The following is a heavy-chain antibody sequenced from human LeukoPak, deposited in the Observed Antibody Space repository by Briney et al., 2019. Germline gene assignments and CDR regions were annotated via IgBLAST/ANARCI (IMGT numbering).Heavy chain of an antibody. D-gene: IGHD5-12*01. CDR2: IHYSETT. Sequence: SETLSLTCTVSGGSISTYYWSWIRQPPGKGLEWIGYIHYSETTNYNPSLKNRVTISLDTSKNQFSLNLSSVTAADTAVYYCARMGGYSGYATHWGQGTLVNVSS. CDR3: ARMGGYSGYATH. J-gene: IGHJ4*02. V-gene: IGHV4-59*08. CDR1: GGSISTYY.